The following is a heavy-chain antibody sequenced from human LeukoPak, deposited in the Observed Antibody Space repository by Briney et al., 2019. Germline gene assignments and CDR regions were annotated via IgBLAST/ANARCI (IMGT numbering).Heavy chain of an antibody. J-gene: IGHJ3*02. D-gene: IGHD1-26*01. V-gene: IGHV3-66*01. CDR2: IYSGGST. Sequence: GGSLRLSCAASGFTSSSYAMSWVRQAPGKGLEWVSVIYSGGSTYYADSVKGRFTISRDNSKNTLYLQMNSLRAEDMAVYYCARESGSLDAFDIWGQGTMVTVSS. CDR1: GFTSSSYA. CDR3: ARESGSLDAFDI.